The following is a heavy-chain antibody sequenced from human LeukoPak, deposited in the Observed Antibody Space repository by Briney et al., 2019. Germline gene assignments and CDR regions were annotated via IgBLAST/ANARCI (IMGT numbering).Heavy chain of an antibody. V-gene: IGHV1-24*01. D-gene: IGHD1-14*01. J-gene: IGHJ3*02. Sequence: ASVKVSCKVSGYTLTELSMHWVRQAPGKGLEWMGGFDPEDGETIYAQKFQGRVTMTEDTSTDTAYMELTSLRSEGTAVYYCTTKTGFRTKGLHDAVDIWGQGTMVTVSS. CDR2: FDPEDGET. CDR3: TTKTGFRTKGLHDAVDI. CDR1: GYTLTELS.